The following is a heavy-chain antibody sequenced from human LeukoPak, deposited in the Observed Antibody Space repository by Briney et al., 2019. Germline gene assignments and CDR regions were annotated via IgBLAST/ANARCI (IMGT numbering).Heavy chain of an antibody. D-gene: IGHD2-21*02. CDR3: ARVLAYCGGDCFRSFDY. CDR1: GGTFSSYA. CDR2: IIPIFGTA. Sequence: GASVKVSCKASGGTFSSYAISWVRQVPGQGLEWMGGIIPIFGTANYAQKLQGRVTITADESTSTAYMELSSLRSEDTAVYYCARVLAYCGGDCFRSFDYWGQGTLVTVSS. J-gene: IGHJ4*02. V-gene: IGHV1-69*13.